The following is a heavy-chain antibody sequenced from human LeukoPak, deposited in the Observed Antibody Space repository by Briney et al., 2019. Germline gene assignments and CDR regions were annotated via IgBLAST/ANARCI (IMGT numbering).Heavy chain of an antibody. V-gene: IGHV3-7*01. CDR1: GFTLSND. J-gene: IGHJ4*02. CDR2: IKQDESEK. CDR3: ARDKIEGPTKLDY. Sequence: PGGSLRLSCAASGFTLSNDMNWVRQAPGKGLEWVANIKQDESEKYYVDSLKGRFTISRDNAKNSLYLQMNSLRAEDTAVYYCARDKIEGPTKLDYWGQGILVTVSS. D-gene: IGHD1-1*01.